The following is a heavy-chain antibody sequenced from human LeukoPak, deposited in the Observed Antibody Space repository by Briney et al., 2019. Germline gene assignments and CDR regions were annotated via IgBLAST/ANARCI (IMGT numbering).Heavy chain of an antibody. CDR2: IDCNSGGT. D-gene: IGHD2/OR15-2a*01. Sequence: ASVKVSCEASGYTFTDHYFHWVRQAPGQGLEWMGWIDCNSGGTRYGQHFQGRVALTRDTSINTAYVELSSLKSDDTAVYYCARDLVIGISGGFYSYMDVWGKGTTVTVSS. CDR3: ARDLVIGISGGFYSYMDV. J-gene: IGHJ6*03. V-gene: IGHV1-2*02. CDR1: GYTFTDHY.